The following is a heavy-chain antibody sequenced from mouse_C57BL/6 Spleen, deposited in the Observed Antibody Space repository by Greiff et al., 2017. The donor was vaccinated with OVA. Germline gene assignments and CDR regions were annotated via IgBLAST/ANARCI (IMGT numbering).Heavy chain of an antibody. CDR3: ARLGRVYYYAMDY. D-gene: IGHD3-1*01. CDR2: IDPSDSST. CDR1: GYTFTSYW. V-gene: IGHV1-50*01. Sequence: QVQLQQPGAELVKPGASVKLSCKASGYTFTSYWMQWVKQRPGQGLEWIGEIDPSDSSTNYNQKFKGKATLTVNPASSTTYMQLSSQTSEDSAVDYCARLGRVYYYAMDYWGQGTSVTVSS. J-gene: IGHJ4*01.